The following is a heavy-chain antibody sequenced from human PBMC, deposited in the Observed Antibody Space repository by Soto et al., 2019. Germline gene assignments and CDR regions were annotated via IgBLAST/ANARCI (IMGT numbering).Heavy chain of an antibody. D-gene: IGHD2-8*01. Sequence: PGGPLRLSCTASGFHFRAYAMSWVRPAPGKGLEWVAGIVGNGDEYYADTVRGRFTISRDNSNNILYLQMYSLRAEDTAVYYCAKDRQPDGLWPFDSWGQGTQVTVSS. CDR2: IVGNGDE. CDR3: AKDRQPDGLWPFDS. V-gene: IGHV3-23*01. CDR1: GFHFRAYA. J-gene: IGHJ4*02.